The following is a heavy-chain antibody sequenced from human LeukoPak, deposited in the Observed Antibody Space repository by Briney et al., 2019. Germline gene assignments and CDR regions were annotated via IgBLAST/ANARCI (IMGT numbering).Heavy chain of an antibody. V-gene: IGHV4-39*07. CDR3: ARDQRKHNYYDSSGYYYPYYYYGMDV. J-gene: IGHJ6*02. D-gene: IGHD3-22*01. Sequence: PSETLSLTCTVSGGSISSSSYYWGWIRQPPGKGLEWIGSICYSGSTYYNPSLKSRVTISVDTSKNQFSLKLSSVTAADTAVYYCARDQRKHNYYDSSGYYYPYYYYGMDVWGQGTTVTVSS. CDR1: GGSISSSSYY. CDR2: ICYSGST.